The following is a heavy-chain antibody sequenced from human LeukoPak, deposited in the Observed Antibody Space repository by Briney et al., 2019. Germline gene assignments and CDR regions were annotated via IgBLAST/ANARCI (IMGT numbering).Heavy chain of an antibody. J-gene: IGHJ4*02. CDR1: GLTFSSYG. CDR2: ISGSGGST. Sequence: GGSLRLSCTASGLTFSSYGMSWVRQAPGKGLEWVSFISGSGGSTYYADSVKGRFTISRDNSKNTLYLQMNSLSVEDTATYYCSPPRGDSSGYYYVYWGPGTLVTVSS. V-gene: IGHV3-23*01. CDR3: SPPRGDSSGYYYVY. D-gene: IGHD3-22*01.